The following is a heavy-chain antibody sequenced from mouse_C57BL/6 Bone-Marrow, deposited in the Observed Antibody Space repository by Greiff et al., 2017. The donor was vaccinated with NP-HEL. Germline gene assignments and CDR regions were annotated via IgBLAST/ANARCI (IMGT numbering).Heavy chain of an antibody. CDR1: GYTFTDYE. D-gene: IGHD4-1*01. J-gene: IGHJ2*01. Sequence: QVQLQQSGAELVRPGASVTLSCKASGYTFTDYEMHWVKQTPVHGLEWIGAIDPETGGTAYNQKFKGKAILTADQSSSTAYMELRSLTSEDSAVYYCTRCPTGAADFDYWGQGTTLTVSS. V-gene: IGHV1-15*01. CDR2: IDPETGGT. CDR3: TRCPTGAADFDY.